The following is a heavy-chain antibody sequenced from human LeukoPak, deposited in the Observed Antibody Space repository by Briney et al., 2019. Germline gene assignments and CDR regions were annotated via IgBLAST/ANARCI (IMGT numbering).Heavy chain of an antibody. Sequence: GGSLRLSCAASDFSFGSFCMNWVRQAPGQELKWVANIKQDGSEKYFVDSVKGRFTISRDNAKKSLYLQMNNLRAEDTAVYYCARGGYSYGYKGFVDYWGQGTLATVSS. V-gene: IGHV3-7*01. CDR3: ARGGYSYGYKGFVDY. CDR2: IKQDGSEK. J-gene: IGHJ4*02. CDR1: DFSFGSFC. D-gene: IGHD5-18*01.